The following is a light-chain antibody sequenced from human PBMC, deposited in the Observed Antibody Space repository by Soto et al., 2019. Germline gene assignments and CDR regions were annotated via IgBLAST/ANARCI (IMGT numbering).Light chain of an antibody. Sequence: DIQLTQSPSFLSASVGDRVTITCRASQDITSYLAWYQQKPGKAPKLLIHTASTLQTGVPSRFSGSGSGTEFTLTISSLQPEEFATYYCQQRKNYPITFGQGTRLEIK. J-gene: IGKJ5*01. CDR1: QDITSY. V-gene: IGKV1-9*01. CDR3: QQRKNYPIT. CDR2: TAS.